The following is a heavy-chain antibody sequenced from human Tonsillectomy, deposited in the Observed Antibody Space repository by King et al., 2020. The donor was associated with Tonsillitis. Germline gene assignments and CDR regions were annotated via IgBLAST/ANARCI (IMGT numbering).Heavy chain of an antibody. CDR1: GGSISSGDYY. CDR3: ARYSGYDPNWFDP. CDR2: IYYSGST. J-gene: IGHJ5*02. D-gene: IGHD5-12*01. V-gene: IGHV4-30-4*01. Sequence: VQLQESGPGLVKPSQTLSLTCTVSGGSISSGDYYWSWFRQPPGKGLEWIGYIYYSGSTYYNPSLKSRVTISVDTSKNQFSLKLSSVTAADTAVYYCARYSGYDPNWFDPWGQGTLVTVSS.